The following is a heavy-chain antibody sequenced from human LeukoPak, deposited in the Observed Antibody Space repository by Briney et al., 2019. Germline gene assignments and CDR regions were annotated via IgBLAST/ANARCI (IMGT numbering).Heavy chain of an antibody. Sequence: ASVKVSCKASGYPFTSYYLHWVRQAPGQGLEWMGWINPNSGGTNYAQKFQGRVTMTRDTSISTAYMELNRLRSDDTAVYYCARDRDYGSGIFDYWGQGTLVTVSS. V-gene: IGHV1-2*02. D-gene: IGHD3-10*01. CDR2: INPNSGGT. CDR1: GYPFTSYY. J-gene: IGHJ4*02. CDR3: ARDRDYGSGIFDY.